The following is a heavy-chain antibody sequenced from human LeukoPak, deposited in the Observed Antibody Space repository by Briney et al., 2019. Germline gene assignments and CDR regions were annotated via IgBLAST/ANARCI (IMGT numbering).Heavy chain of an antibody. Sequence: GGSLRLSCAASGFSFSSYSMNWVRQAPGKGLEWVSYILFSSRTIYYADSVKGRFTISRDNAKNSLYLQMNTLRAEDTAVYYCARDGGYSYEFDYWGQGTLVTVSS. V-gene: IGHV3-48*01. CDR1: GFSFSSYS. CDR3: ARDGGYSYEFDY. D-gene: IGHD5-18*01. J-gene: IGHJ4*02. CDR2: ILFSSRTI.